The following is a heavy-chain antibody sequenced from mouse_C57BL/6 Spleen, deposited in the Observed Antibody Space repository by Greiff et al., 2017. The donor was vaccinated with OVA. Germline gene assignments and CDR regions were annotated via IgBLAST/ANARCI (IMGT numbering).Heavy chain of an antibody. J-gene: IGHJ1*03. Sequence: EVNVVESGAELVRPGASVKLSCTASGFNIKDDYMHWVKQRPEQGLEWIGWIDPENGDTEYASKFQGKATITADTSSNTAYLQLSSLTSEDTAVYYCTTGGSSYEYFDVWGTGTTVTVSS. CDR2: IDPENGDT. CDR1: GFNIKDDY. V-gene: IGHV14-4*01. D-gene: IGHD1-1*01. CDR3: TTGGSSYEYFDV.